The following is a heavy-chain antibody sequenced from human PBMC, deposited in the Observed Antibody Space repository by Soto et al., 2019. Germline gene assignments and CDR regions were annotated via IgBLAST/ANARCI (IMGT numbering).Heavy chain of an antibody. Sequence: AASLRPSSTVSRITFGDCGMGWVRQGPGKGLVWVSRINSDGSTISYADSVKGRFTTSRDNAKNMLYLQMNSLRADVTALYSCVTAWSEYWSQGTLVTVSS. J-gene: IGHJ4*02. CDR1: RITFGDCG. V-gene: IGHV3-74*01. CDR3: VTAWSEY. CDR2: INSDGSTI.